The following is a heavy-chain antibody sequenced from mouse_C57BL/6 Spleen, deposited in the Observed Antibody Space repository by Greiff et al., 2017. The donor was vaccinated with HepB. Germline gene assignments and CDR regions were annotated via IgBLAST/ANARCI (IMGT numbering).Heavy chain of an antibody. CDR2: IYPGNSDT. CDR1: GYTFTSYW. D-gene: IGHD2-4*01. J-gene: IGHJ4*01. V-gene: IGHV1-5*01. Sequence: EVQLQQSGTVLARPGASVKMSCKTSGYTFTSYWMHWVKQRPGQGLEWIGAIYPGNSDTSYNQKFKGKAKLTAVTSASTAYMELSSLTNEDSAVYYCTRDDYDRGDYYAMDYWGQGTSVTVSS. CDR3: TRDDYDRGDYYAMDY.